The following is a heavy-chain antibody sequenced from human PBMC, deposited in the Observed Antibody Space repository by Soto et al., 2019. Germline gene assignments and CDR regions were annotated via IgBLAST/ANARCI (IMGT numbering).Heavy chain of an antibody. J-gene: IGHJ5*02. V-gene: IGHV4-59*01. Sequence: SETSLTCTVSGGSISSYYWSWIRQPPGKGLEWIGYIYYSGSTNYNPSLKSRVTISVDTSKNQFSLKLSSVTAADTAVYYCARVVGSGYDRWGWFDPWGQGTRVTVSS. CDR1: GGSISSYY. D-gene: IGHD5-12*01. CDR2: IYYSGST. CDR3: ARVVGSGYDRWGWFDP.